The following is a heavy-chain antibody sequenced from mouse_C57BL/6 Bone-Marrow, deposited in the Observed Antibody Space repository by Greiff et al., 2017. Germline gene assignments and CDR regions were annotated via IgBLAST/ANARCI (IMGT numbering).Heavy chain of an antibody. CDR1: GFTFSSYA. J-gene: IGHJ2*01. V-gene: IGHV5-4*01. D-gene: IGHD4-1*01. CDR3: ARGSLTGRYFDY. Sequence: VQLVESGGGLVKPGGSLKLSCAASGFTFSSYAMSWVRQTPEKRLEWVATISDGGSYTYYPDNVKGRFTISRDNAKNNLYLQMSHLKSEDTAMYYCARGSLTGRYFDYWGQGTTLTVSS. CDR2: ISDGGSYT.